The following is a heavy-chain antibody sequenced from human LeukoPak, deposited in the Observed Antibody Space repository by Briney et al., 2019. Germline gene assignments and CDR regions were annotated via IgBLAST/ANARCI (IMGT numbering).Heavy chain of an antibody. V-gene: IGHV4-4*02. Sequence: SETLSLTCSVSGGSIRTTTWWSWVRQPPGKGLEWIGDIFHYGTTNYNPSLKSRVTMSVDTSSNQFSLTLNSVTAADTAVYYCTGWGVDYDGNFEYSDYWGQGTLVTVSS. CDR2: IFHYGTT. CDR3: TGWGVDYDGNFEYSDY. CDR1: GGSIRTTTW. D-gene: IGHD4-23*01. J-gene: IGHJ4*02.